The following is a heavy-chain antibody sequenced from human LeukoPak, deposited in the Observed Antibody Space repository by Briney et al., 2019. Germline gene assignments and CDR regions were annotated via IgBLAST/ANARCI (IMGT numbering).Heavy chain of an antibody. CDR1: GFIFSDHY. CDR3: VRGHNSFDL. D-gene: IGHD1-20*01. J-gene: IGHJ3*01. CDR2: SRIKTDGYIT. Sequence: GGSLRLSCSVSGFIFSDHYLDWVRQPPGRGLEWVGRSRIKTDGYITQYAASVTGRFTISRDESKNSLYLHMNSLRSEDTAVYFCVRGHNSFDLWGQGTMVTVSS. V-gene: IGHV3-72*01.